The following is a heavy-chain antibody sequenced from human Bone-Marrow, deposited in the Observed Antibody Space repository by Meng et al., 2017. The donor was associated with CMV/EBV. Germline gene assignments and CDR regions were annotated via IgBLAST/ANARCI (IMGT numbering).Heavy chain of an antibody. CDR2: IRYDGSNK. J-gene: IGHJ6*02. V-gene: IGHV3-30*02. D-gene: IGHD3-3*01. CDR3: AKDWSSPQFLEWLVPFYGMDV. CDR1: GFTFSSYN. Sequence: GESLKISCAASGFTFSSYNMHWVRQAPGKGLEWVTFIRYDGSNKYYADSVKGRFTISRDNYKNTLYLQMNSLRAEDTAVYYCAKDWSSPQFLEWLVPFYGMDVWGQRTTVTVSS.